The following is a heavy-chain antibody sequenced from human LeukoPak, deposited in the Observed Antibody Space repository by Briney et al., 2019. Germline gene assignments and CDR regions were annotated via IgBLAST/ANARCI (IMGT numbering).Heavy chain of an antibody. Sequence: ASVKVSCKASGYTFTDYYMHWVRQAPGQGLEWMGWINPNSGGTNYAQKFQGRVTMTRDTSISTAYMELSRLRSDDTAVYYCASGDSTGYYYYMDVWGKGTTVTISS. D-gene: IGHD3-22*01. CDR1: GYTFTDYY. V-gene: IGHV1-2*02. J-gene: IGHJ6*03. CDR2: INPNSGGT. CDR3: ASGDSTGYYYYMDV.